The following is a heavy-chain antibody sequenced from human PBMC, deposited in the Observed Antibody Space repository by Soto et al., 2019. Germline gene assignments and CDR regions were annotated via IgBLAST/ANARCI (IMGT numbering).Heavy chain of an antibody. Sequence: PSETLSLTCAVSGGSISSGGYSWSWIRQPPGKGLEWIGYIYHSGSTYYNPSLKSRVTISVDRSKNQFSLKLSSVTAADTAVYYCAREKRGPFDYWGQGTLVTVSS. D-gene: IGHD3-16*01. CDR1: GGSISSGGYS. J-gene: IGHJ4*02. V-gene: IGHV4-30-2*01. CDR3: AREKRGPFDY. CDR2: IYHSGST.